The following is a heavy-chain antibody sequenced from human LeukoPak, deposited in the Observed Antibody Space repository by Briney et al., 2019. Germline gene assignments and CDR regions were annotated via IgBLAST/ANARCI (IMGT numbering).Heavy chain of an antibody. J-gene: IGHJ6*02. CDR2: ISYDGSNK. CDR3: ARDFSGSYYGTTDYGMDV. Sequence: GRSLRLSCAASGFTFSSYAMHWVRQAPGKGLEWVAVISYDGSNKYYADSVKGRFTISRDNSKSTLYLQMNSLRAEDTAVYYCARDFSGSYYGTTDYGMDVWGQGTTVTVSS. V-gene: IGHV3-30-3*01. CDR1: GFTFSSYA. D-gene: IGHD1-26*01.